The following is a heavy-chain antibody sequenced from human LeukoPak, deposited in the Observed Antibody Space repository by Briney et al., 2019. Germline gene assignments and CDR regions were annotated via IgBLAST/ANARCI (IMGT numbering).Heavy chain of an antibody. V-gene: IGHV4-59*01. CDR3: ARTGTYADYAEY. CDR2: IYYSGST. D-gene: IGHD4-17*01. CDR1: GGSISSYY. J-gene: IGHJ4*02. Sequence: SETLSFTCTVSGGSISSYYWSWIRQPPGKGLEWIGYIYYSGSTNYNPSLKSRVTISVDTSKNQFSLKLSSVTAADTAVYYCARTGTYADYAEYWGQGTLVTVSS.